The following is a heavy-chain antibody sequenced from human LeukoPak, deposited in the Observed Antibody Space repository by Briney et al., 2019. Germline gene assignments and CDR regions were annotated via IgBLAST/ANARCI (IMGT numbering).Heavy chain of an antibody. CDR2: ITWNTFRI. D-gene: IGHD5-12*01. CDR1: GFKFEDYA. CDR3: ASNFDSGYDLGYFDY. V-gene: IGHV3-9*01. J-gene: IGHJ4*02. Sequence: GGSLRLSCAASGFKFEDYAMHWVRQAPGKGLEWVSSITWNTFRIGYAASVKGRFTISRDNAKNSLYLQMNSLRAEDTAVYYCASNFDSGYDLGYFDYWGQGTLVTVSS.